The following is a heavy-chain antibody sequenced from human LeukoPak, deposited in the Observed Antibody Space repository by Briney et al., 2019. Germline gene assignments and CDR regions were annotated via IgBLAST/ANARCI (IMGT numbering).Heavy chain of an antibody. V-gene: IGHV3-7*05. CDR2: IKQDGSEK. J-gene: IGHJ4*02. Sequence: GGSLRLSCAVSGFTFSSYWMSWVRQAPGKGLDWVANIKQDGSEKYYVDSVKGRFTVSRDNAKNSLFLQMNSLRVEDTAVYYCARDLHGHFDSWGQGTLATVSS. D-gene: IGHD5-24*01. CDR1: GFTFSSYW. CDR3: ARDLHGHFDS.